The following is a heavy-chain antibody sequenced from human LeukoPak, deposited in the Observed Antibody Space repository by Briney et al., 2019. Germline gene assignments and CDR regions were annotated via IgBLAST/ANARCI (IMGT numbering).Heavy chain of an antibody. V-gene: IGHV6-1*01. Sequence: SQTLSLTCAISGDSFSSNSAAWNWIRQSPSRGLEWLVRTYYRSKWYNDYAVSVKSRITINPDTSKNQFSLQLNSVTPEDTAVYYCARDGIAVAGPGGFDPWGQGTLVTVSS. CDR3: ARDGIAVAGPGGFDP. CDR2: TYYRSKWYN. J-gene: IGHJ5*02. D-gene: IGHD6-19*01. CDR1: GDSFSSNSAA.